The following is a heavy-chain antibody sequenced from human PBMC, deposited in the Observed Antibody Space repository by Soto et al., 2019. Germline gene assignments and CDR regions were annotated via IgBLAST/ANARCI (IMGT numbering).Heavy chain of an antibody. J-gene: IGHJ3*02. Sequence: EVQLVESGGGLVQPGESLRLSCVASGFTFSYYWMHWVRQGPGKGLVWVSRIHSDGSSTNYADSVKGRFTRSRDNAKNTRYLQMNRVRAYGTAVYYCARGDRGSFDIWGQGTVVTVSS. D-gene: IGHD1-26*01. CDR2: IHSDGSST. CDR3: ARGDRGSFDI. V-gene: IGHV3-74*02. CDR1: GFTFSYYW.